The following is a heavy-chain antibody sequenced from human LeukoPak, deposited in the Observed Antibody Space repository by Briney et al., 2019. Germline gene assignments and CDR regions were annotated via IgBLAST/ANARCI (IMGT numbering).Heavy chain of an antibody. V-gene: IGHV1-18*01. CDR3: ARMYYFDSGSDNWFDP. CDR2: INPYNAIT. J-gene: IGHJ5*02. Sequence: GASVKVSCKASGYTFTASGLCWVRQAPGQGLEWIGSINPYNAITDYAQTFKGRVTMTTDTSTSTAYMELRSLRSDDTAVYYCARMYYFDSGSDNWFDPWGQGTLVTVSS. D-gene: IGHD3-10*01. CDR1: GYTFTASG.